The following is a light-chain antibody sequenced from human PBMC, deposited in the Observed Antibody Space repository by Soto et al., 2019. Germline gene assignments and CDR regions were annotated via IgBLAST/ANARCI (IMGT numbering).Light chain of an antibody. Sequence: EIVMTQSPATLSVSPGERATLSCRASQSVAGNLAWYQQKPGQAPRLLIYGASNRATGFPSRFSGSGSGTGFTLTISSLQSEDFAVYYCQQYNNWPQTFGQGTKVEIK. CDR3: QQYNNWPQT. V-gene: IGKV3-15*01. CDR1: QSVAGN. CDR2: GAS. J-gene: IGKJ1*01.